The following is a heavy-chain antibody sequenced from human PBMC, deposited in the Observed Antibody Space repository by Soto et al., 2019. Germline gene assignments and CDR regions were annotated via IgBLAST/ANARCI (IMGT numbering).Heavy chain of an antibody. CDR1: GFTFSSYG. D-gene: IGHD3-22*01. CDR3: ARDRITMIVGAGTPDAFDI. J-gene: IGHJ3*02. Sequence: QVQLVESGGGVVQPGRSLRLSCAASGFTFSSYGMHRVRQAPGKGLEWVAVIWYDGSNKYYADSVKGRFTISRDNSKNTLYLQMNSLRAEDTAVYYCARDRITMIVGAGTPDAFDIWGQGTMVTVSS. V-gene: IGHV3-33*01. CDR2: IWYDGSNK.